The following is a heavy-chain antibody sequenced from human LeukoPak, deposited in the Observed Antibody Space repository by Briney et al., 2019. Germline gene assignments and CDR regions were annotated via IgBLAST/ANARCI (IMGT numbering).Heavy chain of an antibody. CDR1: GFTVSSNY. CDR3: ARDRGSGDYTAAPGDY. CDR2: IYGGGNI. D-gene: IGHD4-17*01. J-gene: IGHJ4*02. V-gene: IGHV3-53*01. Sequence: PGGSLRLSGAASGFTVSSNYMNWVRKAPGKGLEWVSVIYGGGNIYYADSVKGRFTISRDRAKNSLYLQMNSLRDEDTAVYYCARDRGSGDYTAAPGDYWGQGTLVTVSS.